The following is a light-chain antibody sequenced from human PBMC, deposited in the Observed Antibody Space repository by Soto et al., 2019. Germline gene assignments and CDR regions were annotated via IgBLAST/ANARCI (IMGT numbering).Light chain of an antibody. J-gene: IGKJ2*01. CDR1: QSISNY. V-gene: IGKV1-39*01. CDR3: QQSYGTPHT. Sequence: DIQMTQSPSSLSASVGDRVTITCRASQSISNYLNWYQQKPGKAPKFLIFAASSLQSGVPSRFSGSGSGTEFTLTINSLQPEDFATYYCQQSYGTPHTFGQGTKLEIK. CDR2: AAS.